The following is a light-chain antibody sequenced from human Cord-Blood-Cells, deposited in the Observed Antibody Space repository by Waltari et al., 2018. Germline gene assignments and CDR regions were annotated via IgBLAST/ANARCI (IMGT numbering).Light chain of an antibody. V-gene: IGKV1-39*01. Sequence: DIQMTQPPYSLSASVGDRVTITCRASPSISSYLNWYQQKPGKAPKLLIYAASSLQSGFPSRFSVSGSGTDFTLTISSLQPEDFATYYCQQSYSTPYSFGQGTKLEIK. CDR3: QQSYSTPYS. J-gene: IGKJ2*03. CDR2: AAS. CDR1: PSISSY.